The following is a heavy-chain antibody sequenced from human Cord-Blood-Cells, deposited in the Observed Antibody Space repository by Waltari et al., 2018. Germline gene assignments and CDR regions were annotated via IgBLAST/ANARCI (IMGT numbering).Heavy chain of an antibody. J-gene: IGHJ4*02. Sequence: QVQLQESGPGLVKPSQTLSLTCTVSGGSISSGDYYWRWNRQPPGKGLEWIGYIYYSGSTYYNPSLKSRVTISVDTSKNQFSLKLSSVTAADTAVYYCARGRGGYSGYDDYWGQGTLVTVSS. CDR1: GGSISSGDYY. CDR2: IYYSGST. V-gene: IGHV4-30-4*08. CDR3: ARGRGGYSGYDDY. D-gene: IGHD5-12*01.